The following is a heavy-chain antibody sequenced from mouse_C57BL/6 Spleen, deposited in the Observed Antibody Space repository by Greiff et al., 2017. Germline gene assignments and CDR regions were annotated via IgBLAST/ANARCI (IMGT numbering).Heavy chain of an antibody. Sequence: VHVKQSVAELVRPGASVKLSCTASGFNIKNTYMHWVKQRPEQGLEWIGRIDPANGNTKYAPKFQGKATITADTSSNTAYLQLSSLTSEDTAIYYCASYYYGSSYRSYFDYWGQGTTLTVSS. CDR3: ASYYYGSSYRSYFDY. J-gene: IGHJ2*01. V-gene: IGHV14-3*01. CDR2: IDPANGNT. CDR1: GFNIKNTY. D-gene: IGHD1-1*01.